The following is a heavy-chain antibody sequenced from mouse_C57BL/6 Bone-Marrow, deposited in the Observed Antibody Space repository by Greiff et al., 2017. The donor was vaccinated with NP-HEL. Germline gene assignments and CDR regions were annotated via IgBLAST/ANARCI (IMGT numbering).Heavy chain of an antibody. CDR2: IRNKANGYTT. CDR1: GFTFTDYY. J-gene: IGHJ2*01. CDR3: ARRAVVENYFDY. D-gene: IGHD1-1*01. V-gene: IGHV7-3*01. Sequence: EVQVVESGGGLVQPGGSLSLSCAASGFTFTDYYMSWVRQPPGKALEWLGFIRNKANGYTTEYSASVKGRFTISRDNSQSILYLQMNALRAEDSATYYCARRAVVENYFDYWGQGTTLTVSS.